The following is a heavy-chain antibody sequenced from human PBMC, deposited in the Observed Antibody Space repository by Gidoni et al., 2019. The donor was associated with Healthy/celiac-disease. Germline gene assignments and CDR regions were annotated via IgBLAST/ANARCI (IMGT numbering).Heavy chain of an antibody. V-gene: IGHV3-30*18. CDR3: AKGGDFWSGSGEYFQH. J-gene: IGHJ1*01. CDR2: ISYDGSNK. Sequence: QVQLVESGGGVFQPGRSLRLSCAASGFTFRRYGMHWVRQAPGKGLEWVAVISYDGSNKYYADSVKGRFTISRDNSKNTLYLQMNSLRAEDTAVYYCAKGGDFWSGSGEYFQHWGQGTLVTVSS. D-gene: IGHD3-3*01. CDR1: GFTFRRYG.